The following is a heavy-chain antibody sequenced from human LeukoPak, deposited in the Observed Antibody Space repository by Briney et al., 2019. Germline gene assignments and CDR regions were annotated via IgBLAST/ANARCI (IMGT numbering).Heavy chain of an antibody. D-gene: IGHD2-2*01. V-gene: IGHV6-1*01. CDR2: TYYRSKWYN. Sequence: SQTLSLTCAIPGDSFSSNSAAWNWIRQSPSRGLEWLARTYYRSKWYNDYAVSVKSRITINPDTSQNQFSLQLNSVTPEDTAVYYCAREDTRALAFDIWGQGTMVTVSS. CDR1: GDSFSSNSAA. CDR3: AREDTRALAFDI. J-gene: IGHJ3*02.